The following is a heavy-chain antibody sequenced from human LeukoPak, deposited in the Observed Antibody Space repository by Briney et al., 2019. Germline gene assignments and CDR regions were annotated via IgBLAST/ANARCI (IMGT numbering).Heavy chain of an antibody. D-gene: IGHD3-9*01. CDR1: GFTFSSYG. CDR2: ISYDGSNK. CDR3: AKDQISNILTGYLPDY. Sequence: GGSLRLSCAASGFTFSSYGMHWVRQAPGKGLEWVAVISYDGSNKYYADSVKGRFTISRDNSKNTLYLQMNSLRAEDTAVYYCAKDQISNILTGYLPDYWGQGTLVTVSS. J-gene: IGHJ4*02. V-gene: IGHV3-30*18.